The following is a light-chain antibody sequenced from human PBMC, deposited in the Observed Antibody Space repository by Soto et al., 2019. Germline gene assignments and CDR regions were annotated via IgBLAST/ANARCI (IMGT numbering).Light chain of an antibody. CDR3: QQRSNCPST. V-gene: IGKV3-11*01. CDR2: DAS. CDR1: ESVSRY. J-gene: IGKJ4*01. Sequence: EIVLTQSPATLSLSPGNRATLSCRASESVSRYLAWYQQKPGQAPRLLIYDASNRATGIPARFSGSGSGTDFTLTITSREPEDFAVYYCQQRSNCPSTFGGGTKVEIK.